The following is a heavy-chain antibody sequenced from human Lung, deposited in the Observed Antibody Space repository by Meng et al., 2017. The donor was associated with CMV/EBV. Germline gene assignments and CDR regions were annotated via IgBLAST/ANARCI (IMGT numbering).Heavy chain of an antibody. V-gene: IGHV1-2*02. CDR3: ARERGLGFRGTNDAFDI. Sequence: ASVKVSCKASGYTFSLYYTHWVRQAPGQGLEWMGWINPNTGGTNSAQKFQGRVTITGDTSISTAYMELSRLNSDDTALYYCARERGLGFRGTNDAFDIWGQGTMVTVSS. J-gene: IGHJ3*02. CDR2: INPNTGGT. D-gene: IGHD3-16*01. CDR1: GYTFSLYY.